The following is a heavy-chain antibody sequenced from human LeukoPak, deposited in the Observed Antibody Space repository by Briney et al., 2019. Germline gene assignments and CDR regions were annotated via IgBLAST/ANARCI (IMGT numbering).Heavy chain of an antibody. CDR3: AIPVTTIASFDY. V-gene: IGHV1-2*02. CDR2: INPNSGGT. D-gene: IGHD5-12*01. CDR1: GYTFTAYY. J-gene: IGHJ4*02. Sequence: ASVKVSCKASGYTFTAYYMHWVRQAPGQGLEWMGWINPNSGGTNYAQKFQGRVTMTRDTSISTAYMELSRLRSDDTAVYYCAIPVTTIASFDYWGQGTLVTVSS.